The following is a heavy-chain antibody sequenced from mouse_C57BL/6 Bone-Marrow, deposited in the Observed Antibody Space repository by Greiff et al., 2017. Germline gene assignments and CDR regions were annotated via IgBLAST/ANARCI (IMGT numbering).Heavy chain of an antibody. CDR2: INPSSGYT. J-gene: IGHJ2*01. CDR3: SEEGYFDY. CDR1: GYTFTSYW. Sequence: QVQLQQSGAELAKPGASVKLSCKASGYTFTSYWMHWVKQRPGQGLEWIGYINPSSGYTKYNQKFKDKATLTADKSSSPAYIQLSSLTYEDSAVFYCSEEGYFDYWGQGTTLTVSS. V-gene: IGHV1-7*01.